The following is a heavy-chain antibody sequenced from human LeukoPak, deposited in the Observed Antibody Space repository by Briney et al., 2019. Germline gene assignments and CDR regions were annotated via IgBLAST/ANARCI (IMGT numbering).Heavy chain of an antibody. J-gene: IGHJ6*02. Sequence: GASVKVSCKASGYTFTGYYMHWVRQAPGQGLEWMGWINPNSGSTNYAQKFKGRFTITRDTSNSTAYMELSRLRSDDTAVYYCARDFTMVRGVITTPPSYYYGMDVWGQGTTVTVSS. CDR1: GYTFTGYY. D-gene: IGHD3-10*01. CDR3: ARDFTMVRGVITTPPSYYYGMDV. CDR2: INPNSGST. V-gene: IGHV1-2*02.